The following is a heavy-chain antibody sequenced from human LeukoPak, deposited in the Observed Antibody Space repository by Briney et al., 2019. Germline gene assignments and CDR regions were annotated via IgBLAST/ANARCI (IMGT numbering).Heavy chain of an antibody. D-gene: IGHD3-22*01. CDR1: GGSISGYY. J-gene: IGHJ4*02. Sequence: SETLSLTCTVSGGSISGYYWSWIRQSPGRGLEWMGYIHYSGSTDYNPSLKSRVTMSVDTSKNRCSLKLSSVTAADAAVYYCVREGYDSSGYFLDYWGQGTLVTVSS. V-gene: IGHV4-59*01. CDR2: IHYSGST. CDR3: VREGYDSSGYFLDY.